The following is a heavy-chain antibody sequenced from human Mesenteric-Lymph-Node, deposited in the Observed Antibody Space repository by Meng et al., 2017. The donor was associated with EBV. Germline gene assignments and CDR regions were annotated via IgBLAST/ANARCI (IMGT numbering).Heavy chain of an antibody. D-gene: IGHD4-23*01. Sequence: VELVESGGGLVQPGGSLRLSWAASGFTFSSHWMHWVRQAPGKGLVWVSRIDSDGSTTDYADSVKGRFTISRDNAKHTVYLQMNNLRAEDTAVYYCTAILEYGGNSPDYGMDVWGQGTMVTVSS. CDR2: IDSDGSTT. CDR1: GFTFSSHW. CDR3: TAILEYGGNSPDYGMDV. V-gene: IGHV3-74*01. J-gene: IGHJ6*02.